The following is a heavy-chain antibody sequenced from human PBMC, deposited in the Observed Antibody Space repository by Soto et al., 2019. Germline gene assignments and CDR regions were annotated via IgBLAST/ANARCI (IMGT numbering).Heavy chain of an antibody. CDR3: TRYYYESSGYYVY. CDR1: GFTFGSYA. J-gene: IGHJ4*02. D-gene: IGHD3-22*01. V-gene: IGHV3-49*04. Sequence: GGSLRLSCTGSGFTFGSYALSWVRQAPGKGLEWVGVIRSEANGGTTDYAASVKGRITISRDDSKSIAYMGINSLQTEDTAVYYCTRYYYESSGYYVYWGQGALVTVSS. CDR2: IRSEANGGTT.